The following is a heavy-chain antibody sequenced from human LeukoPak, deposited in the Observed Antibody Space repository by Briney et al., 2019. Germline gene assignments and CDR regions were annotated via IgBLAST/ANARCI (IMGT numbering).Heavy chain of an antibody. Sequence: SETLSLTCTVSGGSISSSSYYWGWIRQPPGKGLEWIGSIYYSGSTYYNPSLKSRVTISVDTSKNQFSLKLSSVTAADTAVYYCAGSIVLMVFGNGWSQGTLVTVSS. CDR1: GGSISSSSYY. J-gene: IGHJ4*02. D-gene: IGHD2-8*01. CDR2: IYYSGST. CDR3: AGSIVLMVFGNG. V-gene: IGHV4-39*01.